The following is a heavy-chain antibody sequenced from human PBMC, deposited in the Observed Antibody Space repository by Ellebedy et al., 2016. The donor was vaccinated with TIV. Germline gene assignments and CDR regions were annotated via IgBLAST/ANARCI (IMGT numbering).Heavy chain of an antibody. V-gene: IGHV3-64*01. Sequence: PGGSLRLSCSASGFTFSSYAMHRVRQAPGKGLEYVSAISSNGGSTYYANSVKGRFTISRDNSKNTLYLQMGSLRAEDMAVYYCARGKLRFLMGFYGMDVWGQGTTVTVSS. D-gene: IGHD3-3*01. CDR1: GFTFSSYA. J-gene: IGHJ6*02. CDR2: ISSNGGST. CDR3: ARGKLRFLMGFYGMDV.